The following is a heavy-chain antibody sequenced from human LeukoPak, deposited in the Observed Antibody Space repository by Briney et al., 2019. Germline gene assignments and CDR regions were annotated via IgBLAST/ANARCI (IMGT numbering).Heavy chain of an antibody. CDR1: GFTFSAYD. Sequence: PGGSLRLSCAASGFTFSAYDMSWIRQAPGKGLEWVSYISGGGTTIYYADSVKGRFTISRDNAKNSVYLQMNILRAEDTAVYYCARDPATGTADYWGQGTLVTVSS. J-gene: IGHJ4*02. CDR2: ISGGGTTI. D-gene: IGHD1-1*01. V-gene: IGHV3-11*01. CDR3: ARDPATGTADY.